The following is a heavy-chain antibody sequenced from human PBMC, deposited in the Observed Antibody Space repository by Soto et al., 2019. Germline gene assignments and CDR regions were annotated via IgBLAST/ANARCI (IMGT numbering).Heavy chain of an antibody. V-gene: IGHV4-34*01. CDR2: INHSGST. Sequence: PSETLSLTCAVYGGPFSGYYWTWIRQPPGTGLEWIGEINHSGSTNYNPSLKSRVTISVDTSKNQYSLRLTSVTAADTAVYYCARDKITGLFDYWGKGTLVTVPS. D-gene: IGHD2-8*02. J-gene: IGHJ4*02. CDR3: ARDKITGLFDY. CDR1: GGPFSGYY.